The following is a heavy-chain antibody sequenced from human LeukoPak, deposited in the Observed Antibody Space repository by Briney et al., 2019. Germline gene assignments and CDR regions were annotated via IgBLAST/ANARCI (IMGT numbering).Heavy chain of an antibody. CDR2: ISSSSSYI. Sequence: KSGGSLRLSXAASGFTFSSYSMNWVRQAPGKGLEWVSSISSSSSYIYYADSVKGRFTISRDNAKNSLYLQMNSLRAEDTAVYYCARDRPGVGATDFDYWGQGTLVTVSS. V-gene: IGHV3-21*01. D-gene: IGHD1-26*01. CDR3: ARDRPGVGATDFDY. J-gene: IGHJ4*02. CDR1: GFTFSSYS.